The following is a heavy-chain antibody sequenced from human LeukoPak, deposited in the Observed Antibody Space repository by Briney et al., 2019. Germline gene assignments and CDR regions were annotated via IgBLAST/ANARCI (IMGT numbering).Heavy chain of an antibody. D-gene: IGHD2-8*01. J-gene: IGHJ5*02. V-gene: IGHV4-4*07. CDR3: ARGGSTNGNNWLDP. Sequence: PSETLSLTCTVSGGSISSSWWNWIRQPAGKGLEWIGRVYTSGTTSYNPSLKSRVTVSIDTSRSQFSLKLTSVTVADTAVYYCARGGSTNGNNWLDPWGQGTLVTVSS. CDR2: VYTSGTT. CDR1: GGSISSSW.